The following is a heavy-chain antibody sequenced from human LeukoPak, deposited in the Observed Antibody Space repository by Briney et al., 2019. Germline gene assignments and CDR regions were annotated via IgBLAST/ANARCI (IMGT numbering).Heavy chain of an antibody. J-gene: IGHJ4*02. V-gene: IGHV4-61*02. Sequence: SETLSLTCTVSGGSISSGSYYWSWTRQPAGKGLEWIGRIYTSGSTNYNPSLKSRVTISVDTSKNQFSLKLSSVTAADTAVYYCAREGDSSSSFDYWGQGTLVTVSS. CDR3: AREGDSSSSFDY. CDR1: GGSISSGSYY. CDR2: IYTSGST. D-gene: IGHD6-6*01.